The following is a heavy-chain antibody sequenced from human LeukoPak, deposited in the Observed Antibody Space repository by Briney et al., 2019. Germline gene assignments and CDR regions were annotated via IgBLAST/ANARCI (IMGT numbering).Heavy chain of an antibody. V-gene: IGHV4-59*01. CDR2: IYYSGST. D-gene: IGHD3-10*01. CDR1: GGSISGYY. CDR3: AGADITMVRAVY. J-gene: IGHJ4*02. Sequence: SETLSLTCTVSGGSISGYYWAWIRQPPGKGLEWIGYIYYSGSTNYNPSLKSRVTISIDTSKNQFSLKLSSVTAADTAVYYCAGADITMVRAVYWGQGTLVTVSS.